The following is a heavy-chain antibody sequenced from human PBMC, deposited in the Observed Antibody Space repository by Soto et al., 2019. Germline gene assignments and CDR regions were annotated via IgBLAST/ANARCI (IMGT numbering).Heavy chain of an antibody. V-gene: IGHV3-74*01. CDR2: INSDGSST. CDR1: GFTFSSYW. J-gene: IGHJ4*02. D-gene: IGHD3-10*01. CDR3: AKDSSAVLLWFGELFH. Sequence: PGGSLRLSCAASGFTFSSYWMHWVRQAPGKGLVWVPRINSDGSSTSYADSVKGRFTISRDNAKNTLYLQMNSLRAEDTVVYYCAKDSSAVLLWFGELFHWGQGTLVTVSS.